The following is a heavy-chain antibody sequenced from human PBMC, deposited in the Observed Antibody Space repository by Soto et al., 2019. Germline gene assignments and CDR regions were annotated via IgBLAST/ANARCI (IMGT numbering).Heavy chain of an antibody. V-gene: IGHV3-30*18. Sequence: QVHLVESGGGVVQPGGSLRLSCEGSGFTFSSYGMHWVRQAPGKGPQWVAVVSSGGETTYYADTVKGRFTISRDNSKNKMYLQMNSLRAEDTAVYDCTKESHHVIGQAAFSFDDGGQGILVTVSS. D-gene: IGHD2-15*01. CDR3: TKESHHVIGQAAFSFDD. J-gene: IGHJ4*02. CDR2: VSSGGETT. CDR1: GFTFSSYG.